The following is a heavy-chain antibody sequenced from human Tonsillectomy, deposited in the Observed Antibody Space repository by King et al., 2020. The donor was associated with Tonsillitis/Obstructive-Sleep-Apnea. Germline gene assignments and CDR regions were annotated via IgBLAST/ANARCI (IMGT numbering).Heavy chain of an antibody. CDR3: ARGSAPNGYDWFYFDY. CDR1: GFTVSSNY. V-gene: IGHV3-53*01. D-gene: IGHD5-12*01. J-gene: IGHJ4*02. CDR2: IYSGGST. Sequence: VQLVESGGGLIQPGGSLRLSCAASGFTVSSNYMSWVRQAPGKGLEWVSVIYSGGSTYYADSVKGRFTISRDNSKNTLYLQMNSLGAEDTAVYYCARGSAPNGYDWFYFDYWGQGTLVTVSS.